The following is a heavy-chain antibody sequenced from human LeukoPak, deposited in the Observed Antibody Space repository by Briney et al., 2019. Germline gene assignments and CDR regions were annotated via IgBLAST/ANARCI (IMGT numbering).Heavy chain of an antibody. Sequence: PGGSLRLSCAASGFTFSTYAMNWVRQAPGKGLEWVSTISGSGDSTYYADSVKGRFTNSRDNSKNTLLLQMNSLRAEDTAVYYCAKGGAGYCSSTSCLYYFDYWGQGALVTVST. CDR2: ISGSGDST. V-gene: IGHV3-23*01. CDR1: GFTFSTYA. J-gene: IGHJ4*02. D-gene: IGHD2-2*01. CDR3: AKGGAGYCSSTSCLYYFDY.